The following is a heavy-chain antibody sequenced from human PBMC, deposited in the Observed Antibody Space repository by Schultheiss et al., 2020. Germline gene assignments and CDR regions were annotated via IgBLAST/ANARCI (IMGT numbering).Heavy chain of an antibody. CDR1: GDSVSSNSAT. J-gene: IGHJ4*02. CDR2: TYYKSRWYN. Sequence: SETLSLTCSISGDSVSSNSATWTWIRQSPSRGLEWLGRTYYKSRWYNDYAISVKSRFTIIPDTSKNQFSLHLNSVTPEDTAVYYCARTAAGRGGLDYWGQGTLVTV. V-gene: IGHV6-1*01. D-gene: IGHD6-13*01. CDR3: ARTAAGRGGLDY.